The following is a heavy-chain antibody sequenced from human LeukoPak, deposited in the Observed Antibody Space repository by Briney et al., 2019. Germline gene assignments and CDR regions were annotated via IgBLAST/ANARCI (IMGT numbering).Heavy chain of an antibody. D-gene: IGHD3-22*01. CDR1: GFTFSSYA. Sequence: GGSLRLSCAASGFTFSSYAMSWVRQGPGKGLEWVSAISGSGGSTYYADSVKGRFTISRDNSKNTLYLQMNSLRAEDTAVYYCAKYPYDSSGYYYSRFDYWGQGTLVTVSS. J-gene: IGHJ4*02. V-gene: IGHV3-23*01. CDR3: AKYPYDSSGYYYSRFDY. CDR2: ISGSGGST.